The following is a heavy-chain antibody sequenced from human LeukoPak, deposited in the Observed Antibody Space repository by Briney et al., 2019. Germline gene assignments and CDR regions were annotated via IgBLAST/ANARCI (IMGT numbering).Heavy chain of an antibody. Sequence: GGSLRLSCAASGFTFSSYSMNWVRQAPGKGLEWVSSISSSSSYIYYADSVKGRFTISRDNAKNSLYLQMNSLRAEDTAVYYCAREVTEVGATCWGQGTLVTVSS. V-gene: IGHV3-21*01. CDR2: ISSSSSYI. J-gene: IGHJ4*02. D-gene: IGHD1-26*01. CDR1: GFTFSSYS. CDR3: AREVTEVGATC.